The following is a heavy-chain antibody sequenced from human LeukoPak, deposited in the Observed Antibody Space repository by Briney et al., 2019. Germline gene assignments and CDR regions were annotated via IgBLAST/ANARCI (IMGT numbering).Heavy chain of an antibody. CDR3: ARVKYSSTWFDP. Sequence: PSETLSLTCAVSDGSVSTSYYYWGWIRQPPGKGLEWIGSVYYTGSTYYNPSLTSRVTIFVDTSKNQFSLKLNSVTAADMAVYFCARVKYSSTWFDPWGQGILVTVSS. D-gene: IGHD6-13*01. CDR2: VYYTGST. CDR1: DGSVSTSYYY. J-gene: IGHJ5*02. V-gene: IGHV4-39*01.